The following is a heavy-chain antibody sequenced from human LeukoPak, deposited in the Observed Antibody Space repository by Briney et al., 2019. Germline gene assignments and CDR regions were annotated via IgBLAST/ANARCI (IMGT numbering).Heavy chain of an antibody. CDR2: IYSGGST. CDR1: GFTFSSYS. D-gene: IGHD4/OR15-4a*01. Sequence: GGSLRLSCAASGFTFSSYSMNWVRQAPGKGLEWVSVIYSGGSTYYADSVKGRFTISRDNSKNTLYLQMNSLRAEDTAVYYCARELKGYYFDYWGQGTLVTVSS. V-gene: IGHV3-53*01. CDR3: ARELKGYYFDY. J-gene: IGHJ4*02.